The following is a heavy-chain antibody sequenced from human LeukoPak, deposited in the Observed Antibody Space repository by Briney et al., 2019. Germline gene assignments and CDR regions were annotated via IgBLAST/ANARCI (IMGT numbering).Heavy chain of an antibody. D-gene: IGHD2/OR15-2a*01. CDR2: IKQEGNEK. CDR1: GFIFSSYW. Sequence: GGSLRLSCAASGFIFSSYWMSWVRQAPGKGLEWVAIIKQEGNEKYFVDSVKGRFTISRDNAKNSLYLQMDTLRAEDTAVYYCTRDATYYLRYGYFDYWGQGTLVTVSS. CDR3: TRDATYYLRYGYFDY. J-gene: IGHJ4*02. V-gene: IGHV3-7*01.